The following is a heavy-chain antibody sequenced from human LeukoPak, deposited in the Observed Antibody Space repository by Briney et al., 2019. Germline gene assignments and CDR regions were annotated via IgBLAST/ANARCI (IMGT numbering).Heavy chain of an antibody. Sequence: GGSLRLSCAASGITFSSYAMHWVRQAPGKGLEWVAVISYDGSNKYYADSVKGRFIISRDNSKNTLYLQMNSLRAEDTAVYYCAKRTYAFDIWGQGTMVTVSS. CDR2: ISYDGSNK. CDR3: AKRTYAFDI. J-gene: IGHJ3*02. CDR1: GITFSSYA. V-gene: IGHV3-30*04.